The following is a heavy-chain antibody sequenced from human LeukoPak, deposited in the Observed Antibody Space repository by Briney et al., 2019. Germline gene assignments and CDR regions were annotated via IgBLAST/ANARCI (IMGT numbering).Heavy chain of an antibody. CDR3: TKDQGIAVAGTD. D-gene: IGHD6-19*01. CDR2: INPSSGAT. Sequence: GASVKVSCKASGYTFSGYYIHWVRQAPGQGLEWMGWINPSSGATRYAQKFQDRVTMSSDTSITTAYMDLSRPRSDDTAVYYCTKDQGIAVAGTDWGQGTMVTVSS. V-gene: IGHV1-2*02. J-gene: IGHJ3*01. CDR1: GYTFSGYY.